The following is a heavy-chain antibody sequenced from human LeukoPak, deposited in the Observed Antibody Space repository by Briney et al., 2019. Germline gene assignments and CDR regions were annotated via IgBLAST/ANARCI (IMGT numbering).Heavy chain of an antibody. CDR1: GFTFSSYS. CDR3: ARDLKREAAYYDFWSGYFVY. D-gene: IGHD3-3*01. J-gene: IGHJ4*02. Sequence: GGSLRLSCAASGFTFSSYSMNWVRQAPGKGLEWVSSISSSSSYIYDADAVKGRFTISRDNAKNSLYLQMNSLRAEDTAVYYCARDLKREAAYYDFWSGYFVYWGQGTLVTVSS. CDR2: ISSSSSYI. V-gene: IGHV3-21*01.